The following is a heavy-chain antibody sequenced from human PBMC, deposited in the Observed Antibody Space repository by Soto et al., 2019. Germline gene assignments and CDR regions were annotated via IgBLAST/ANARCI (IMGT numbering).Heavy chain of an antibody. CDR1: GGSISSYY. CDR3: ARGRSAYDFWSGSNWFDP. J-gene: IGHJ5*02. Sequence: SETLSLTCTVSGGSISSYYWSWIRQPPGKGLEWIGYIYYSGSTNYNPSLKSRVTISVDTSKNQFSLKLSSVTAADTAVYYCARGRSAYDFWSGSNWFDPWGQGTLVTVSS. CDR2: IYYSGST. D-gene: IGHD3-3*01. V-gene: IGHV4-59*01.